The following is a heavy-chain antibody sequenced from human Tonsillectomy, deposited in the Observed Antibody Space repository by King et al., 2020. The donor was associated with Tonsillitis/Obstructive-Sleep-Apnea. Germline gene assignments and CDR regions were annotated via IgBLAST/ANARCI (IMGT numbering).Heavy chain of an antibody. Sequence: VQLVESGGGLVQPGGSLRLSCSASGFTFTSYAMHWVRQAPGKGLEYVSAISSHGGSTYSADSVKGRFTVSRDNSKNTLYLQMSSLRTEDTAVYYCVKATAERFYYYYMAVWAKGTPATV. CDR3: VKATAERFYYYYMAV. CDR2: ISSHGGST. V-gene: IGHV3-64D*06. J-gene: IGHJ6*03. CDR1: GFTFTSYA.